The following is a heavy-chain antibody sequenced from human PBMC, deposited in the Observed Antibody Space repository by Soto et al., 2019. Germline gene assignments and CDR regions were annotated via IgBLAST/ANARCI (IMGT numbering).Heavy chain of an antibody. D-gene: IGHD6-13*01. J-gene: IGHJ4*02. V-gene: IGHV3-23*01. CDR2: ISGSGGST. CDR3: AKRTIGSSYDY. Sequence: EVQLLESGGGLVQPGGSLRLSCAASGFTFSSYAMNWVRQAPGKGLEWVSVISGSGGSTYYADSVKGRFTISRDNSKNTMYLQMNSLRAEDTAVYYWAKRTIGSSYDYWGQGTLVTVSS. CDR1: GFTFSSYA.